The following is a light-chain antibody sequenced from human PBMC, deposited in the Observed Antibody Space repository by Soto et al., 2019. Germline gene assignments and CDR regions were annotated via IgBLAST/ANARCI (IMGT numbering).Light chain of an antibody. CDR3: QQYDSQPRT. V-gene: IGKV3-20*01. CDR1: QSVNSKY. Sequence: EIVLTQSPGTLSLSPGERATLSCRASQSVNSKYLAWYQQKPGQGPRPLMYGASSRATGIPDRFSGSGSGTAFTLTISRLEPEDFAVYYCQQYDSQPRTFGQGTKVEIK. J-gene: IGKJ1*01. CDR2: GAS.